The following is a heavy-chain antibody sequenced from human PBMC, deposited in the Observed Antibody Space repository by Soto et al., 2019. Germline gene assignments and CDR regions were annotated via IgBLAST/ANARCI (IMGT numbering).Heavy chain of an antibody. CDR1: GYSIRSGYY. V-gene: IGHV4-38-2*01. J-gene: IGHJ6*02. D-gene: IGHD2-21*02. CDR2: IYHSGDT. CDR3: ARATSGDSRFYYYYGLDV. Sequence: SETLSLTCVVSGYSIRSGYYWGWVRQPPGKGLEWIGSIYHSGDTFYNPSLKSRVTISVDTSKNQFSLKLSSVTAADTAVDYCARATSGDSRFYYYYGLDVWGQGTTVTVSS.